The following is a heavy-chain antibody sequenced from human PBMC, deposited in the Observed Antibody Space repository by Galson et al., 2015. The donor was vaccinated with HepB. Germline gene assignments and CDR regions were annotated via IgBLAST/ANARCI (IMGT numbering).Heavy chain of an antibody. CDR2: IGGNGYSS. CDR3: ARHQLATFDY. CDR1: GFTFSAYT. V-gene: IGHV3-23*01. J-gene: IGHJ4*01. D-gene: IGHD6-13*01. Sequence: SLRLSCAASGFTFSAYTMNWVRRAPGKGLEWVSVIGGNGYSSYYADSVKGRFTISRDNSKNTLYLQMNSLRAEDTAVYYCARHQLATFDYWGQRTLVTVSS.